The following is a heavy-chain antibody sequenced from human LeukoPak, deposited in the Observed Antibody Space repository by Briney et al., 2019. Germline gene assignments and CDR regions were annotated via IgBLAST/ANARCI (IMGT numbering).Heavy chain of an antibody. CDR3: ARVAAQGWLGVDY. J-gene: IGHJ4*02. D-gene: IGHD6-6*01. CDR1: GGSISSGDYY. Sequence: PSQTLSLTCTVSGGSISSGDYYWSWIRQPPGKGLEWIGYIYYSGSTYYNPSLKSRVTISVDTSKNQFSLKLSSVTAADTAVYYCARVAAQGWLGVDYWGQGTLVTVPS. CDR2: IYYSGST. V-gene: IGHV4-30-4*01.